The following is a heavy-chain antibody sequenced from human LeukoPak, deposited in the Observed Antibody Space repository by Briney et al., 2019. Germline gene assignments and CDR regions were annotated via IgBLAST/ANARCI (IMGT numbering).Heavy chain of an antibody. CDR1: GFTFSSYG. Sequence: GGSLRLSCAASGFTFSSYGMSCGREAPGEGLEWGSAISGSGGSTYYAESARGGFSISRDNSKNTLYLRMKSLRAEDTAVYYCAKPYCSGGSCSTPFDPWGQGTLVTVSS. CDR2: ISGSGGST. V-gene: IGHV3-23*01. D-gene: IGHD2-15*01. J-gene: IGHJ5*02. CDR3: AKPYCSGGSCSTPFDP.